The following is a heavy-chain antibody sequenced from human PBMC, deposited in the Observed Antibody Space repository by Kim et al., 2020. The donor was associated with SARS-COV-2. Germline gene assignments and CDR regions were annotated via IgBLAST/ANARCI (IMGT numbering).Heavy chain of an antibody. CDR3: ARGGGNY. CDR2: ISYDADSE. Sequence: GGSLRLSCAASGFIFSNYAMHWVRQAPGKGLEWVADISYDADSEYYVDSVKGRFTISRDNSKNTLYLQMNNLRTDDTAVYYCARGGGNYWGQGTLVTVSP. J-gene: IGHJ4*02. D-gene: IGHD3-10*01. CDR1: GFIFSNYA. V-gene: IGHV3-30*04.